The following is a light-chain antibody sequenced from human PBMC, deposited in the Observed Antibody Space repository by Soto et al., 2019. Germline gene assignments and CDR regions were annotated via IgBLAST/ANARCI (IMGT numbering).Light chain of an antibody. Sequence: QSALTQPASVSGSPGQSITISCTGTSSDVGGYNYVSWYQQHPGKAPKLMIYDVSNRPSGVSNRFSGSKSGNTASLTISGVQAEYVADSYCSSYTSSCNSVFGGGTKLTGL. V-gene: IGLV2-14*01. J-gene: IGLJ2*01. CDR1: SSDVGGYNY. CDR2: DVS. CDR3: SSYTSSCNSV.